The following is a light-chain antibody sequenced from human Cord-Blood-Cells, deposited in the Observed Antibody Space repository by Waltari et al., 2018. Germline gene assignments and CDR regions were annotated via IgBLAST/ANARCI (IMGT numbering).Light chain of an antibody. CDR1: QSVSSN. Sequence: EIVMTQSPATLSVSPGERATFSCRASQSVSSNLAWYQQKPGQAPRLLIYGESTRATGIPARFSGSGSGTDFTLTISSLQSEDFAVYYCQQYNNWPPLTFGGGTKVEIK. CDR3: QQYNNWPPLT. CDR2: GES. V-gene: IGKV3-15*01. J-gene: IGKJ4*01.